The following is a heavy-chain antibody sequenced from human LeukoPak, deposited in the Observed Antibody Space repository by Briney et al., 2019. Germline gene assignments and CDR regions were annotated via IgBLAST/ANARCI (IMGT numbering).Heavy chain of an antibody. D-gene: IGHD3-22*01. V-gene: IGHV1-18*01. CDR2: ISAYNGNT. J-gene: IGHJ6*02. CDR1: GYTFTSYG. Sequence: ASVKVSCKASGYTFTSYGISWVRQAPGQGLEWMGWISAYNGNTNYAQKLQGRVTMTTDTSTSTAYMELRSLRSDDTAVYYCARDREYYYDSSGYYFLNYCYGMDVWGQGTTVTVSS. CDR3: ARDREYYYDSSGYYFLNYCYGMDV.